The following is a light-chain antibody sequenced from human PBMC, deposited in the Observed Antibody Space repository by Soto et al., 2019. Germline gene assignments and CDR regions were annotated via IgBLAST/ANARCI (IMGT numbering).Light chain of an antibody. CDR3: QQRSNWPPIT. CDR1: QDISSL. Sequence: IVLTQSPATLSLSPGERATLSCRASQDISSLLAWYLQKPGQPPRLLIYDASNRATGIPARFSGSGSGTDFTLTIGSLEPEDFAVYYCQQRSNWPPITFGQGTRLEIK. V-gene: IGKV3-11*01. CDR2: DAS. J-gene: IGKJ5*01.